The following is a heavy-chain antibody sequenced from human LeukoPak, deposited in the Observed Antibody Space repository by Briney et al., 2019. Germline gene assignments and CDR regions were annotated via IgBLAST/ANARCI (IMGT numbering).Heavy chain of an antibody. CDR3: ARVDRYFFYMDV. CDR2: IVPLFNTP. Sequence: ASVTVSSTGSGGTFINYIITWVRQAPGQGREWMGGIVPLFNTPNYAQKFQARVTITTDESTHTSYVELISLRSEDTAVYYCARVDRYFFYMDVWGKGTTATVSS. V-gene: IGHV1-69*05. J-gene: IGHJ6*03. CDR1: GGTFINYI.